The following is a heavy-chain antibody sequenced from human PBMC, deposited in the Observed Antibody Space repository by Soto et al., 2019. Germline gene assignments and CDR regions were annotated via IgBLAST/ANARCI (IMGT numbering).Heavy chain of an antibody. CDR2: INPNSGGT. D-gene: IGHD3-16*01. CDR3: ARERDRGGDTAHFDY. J-gene: IGHJ4*02. V-gene: IGHV1-2*04. CDR1: GYTFTGYY. Sequence: ASVKVSCKASGYTFTGYYMHWVRQAPGQGLEWMGWINPNSGGTNYAQKFQGWVTMTRDTSISTAYMELSRLRSDDTAVYYCARERDRGGDTAHFDYWGQGTLVTVSS.